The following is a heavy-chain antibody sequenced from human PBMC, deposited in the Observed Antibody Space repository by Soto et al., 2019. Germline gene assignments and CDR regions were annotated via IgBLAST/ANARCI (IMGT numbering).Heavy chain of an antibody. V-gene: IGHV1-8*01. CDR2: MSPNSGAT. CDR3: ARGVDAGVDV. J-gene: IGHJ6*02. D-gene: IGHD1-1*01. Sequence: QVQLVQSGAEVTKPGPSVKVSCRASGYTFPTYDINWVRQATGQGLEWMGWMSPNSGATGYAQKFQGRVTMTRDTSISTAYMELSNLRSEDTAIYYCARGVDAGVDVWGQGTTVTVSS. CDR1: GYTFPTYD.